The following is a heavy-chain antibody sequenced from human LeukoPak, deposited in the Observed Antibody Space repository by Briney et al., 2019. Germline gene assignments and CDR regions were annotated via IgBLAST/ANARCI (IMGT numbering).Heavy chain of an antibody. J-gene: IGHJ4*02. CDR3: AKMPRKGSSSHSY. CDR1: GFTFSSYG. CDR2: ISYDGSNK. D-gene: IGHD6-13*01. V-gene: IGHV3-30*18. Sequence: GRSLRLSCAASGFTFSSYGVHWVRQAPGKGLEWVAVISYDGSNKYYADSVKGRFTISRDNSKNTLYLQMNSLRAEDTAVYYCAKMPRKGSSSHSYWGQGTLVTVSS.